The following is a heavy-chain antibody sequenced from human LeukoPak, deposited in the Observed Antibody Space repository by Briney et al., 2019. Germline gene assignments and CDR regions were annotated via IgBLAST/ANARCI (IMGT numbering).Heavy chain of an antibody. Sequence: ASVKVSCKASGYTFTTYGFSWVRQAPGQGLEWMGWISAYNGDTNYPQKLQDRLTMTTDTSTSTAYMELRSLTSDDTAVYYCARDHSSSGQLFDYWGQGTLVTVSS. J-gene: IGHJ4*02. CDR1: GYTFTTYG. CDR2: ISAYNGDT. V-gene: IGHV1-18*01. CDR3: ARDHSSSGQLFDY. D-gene: IGHD6-13*01.